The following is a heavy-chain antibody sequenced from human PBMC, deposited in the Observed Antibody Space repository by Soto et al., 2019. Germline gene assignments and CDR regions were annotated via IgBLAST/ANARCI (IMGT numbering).Heavy chain of an antibody. CDR1: GYTFTSYG. CDR3: AREGGGSIAARWVYYYYGMDV. V-gene: IGHV1-18*01. CDR2: ISAYNGNT. Sequence: QVQLVQSGAEVKKPGASVKVSCKASGYTFTSYGISWVRQAPGQGLEWMGWISAYNGNTNYAQKLQGRVTMTTDTSTSPAYMEVRSLRSADTGVYYCAREGGGSIAARWVYYYYGMDVWGQGTTVTVSS. D-gene: IGHD6-6*01. J-gene: IGHJ6*02.